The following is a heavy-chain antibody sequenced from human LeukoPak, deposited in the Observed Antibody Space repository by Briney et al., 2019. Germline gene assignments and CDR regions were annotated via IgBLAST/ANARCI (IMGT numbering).Heavy chain of an antibody. CDR1: GFTFSSSW. Sequence: GGSLRLSCAASGFTFSSSWMNWVRQAPGKGLEWVANMGEDGTEKYYVDSVKGRFTISRDNAKNSLYLQMNSLRAEDTAVYYCARGWSHHDYWGQGTLVTVPS. CDR2: MGEDGTEK. D-gene: IGHD2-15*01. J-gene: IGHJ4*02. V-gene: IGHV3-7*01. CDR3: ARGWSHHDY.